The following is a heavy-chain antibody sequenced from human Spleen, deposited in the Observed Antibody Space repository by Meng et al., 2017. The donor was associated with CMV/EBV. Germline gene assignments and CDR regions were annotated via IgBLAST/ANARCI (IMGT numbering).Heavy chain of an antibody. CDR2: IAFSGAPI. CDR1: GFTFSSYE. CDR3: ARGYSGYDQGGY. Sequence: GGSLRLSCAASGFTFSSYELNWVRQAPGKGLEWLAYIAFSGAPIYYADSVKGRFTISRDNAKNSLYLQMNSLRAEDTAVYYCARGYSGYDQGGYWGQGTLVTVSS. J-gene: IGHJ4*02. V-gene: IGHV3-48*03. D-gene: IGHD5-12*01.